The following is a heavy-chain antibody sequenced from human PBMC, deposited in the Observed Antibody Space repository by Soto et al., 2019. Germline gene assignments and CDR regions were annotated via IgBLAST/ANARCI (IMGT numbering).Heavy chain of an antibody. CDR1: GYTFTSYG. J-gene: IGHJ5*02. CDR3: ARVRYYYDSSGYPGVDH. CDR2: ISAYNGNT. V-gene: IGHV1-18*04. D-gene: IGHD3-22*01. Sequence: ASVKVSCKASGYTFTSYGISWVRQAPGQGLEWMGWISAYNGNTNYAQKLQGRVTMTTDTSTSTAYMELRSLRSDDTAVYYCARVRYYYDSSGYPGVDHWGQGTLVTVSS.